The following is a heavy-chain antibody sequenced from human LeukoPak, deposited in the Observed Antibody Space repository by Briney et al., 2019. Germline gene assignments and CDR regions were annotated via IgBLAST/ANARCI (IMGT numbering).Heavy chain of an antibody. CDR2: ISGTGSST. V-gene: IGHV3-23*01. D-gene: IGHD6-19*01. CDR1: GFTFSSYA. Sequence: PGGSLRLSCAASGFTFSSYARGWVRQAPGKGLEGVSAISGTGSSTYYADSVKGRFTISRDSSKNTLYLQMNSLRAEDTAVYYCAARPPRAVAGPFDYWGQGTLVTVSS. J-gene: IGHJ4*02. CDR3: AARPPRAVAGPFDY.